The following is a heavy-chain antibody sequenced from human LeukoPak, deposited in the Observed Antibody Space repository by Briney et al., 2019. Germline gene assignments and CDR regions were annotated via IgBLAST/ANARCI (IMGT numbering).Heavy chain of an antibody. CDR1: GGSISSSNYY. J-gene: IGHJ4*02. CDR3: ARESARMITFGGVIVAGLNYFDY. V-gene: IGHV4-39*07. CDR2: ISYSGST. Sequence: SETLSLTCTVSGGSISSSNYYWGWIRQPPGKGLEWIGSISYSGSTYYNPSLKSRVTLSVDTSKNQFSLKLSSVTAADTAVYYCARESARMITFGGVIVAGLNYFDYWGQGTLVTVSS. D-gene: IGHD3-16*02.